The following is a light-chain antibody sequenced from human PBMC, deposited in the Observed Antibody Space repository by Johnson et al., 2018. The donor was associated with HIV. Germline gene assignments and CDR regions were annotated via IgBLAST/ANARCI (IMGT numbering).Light chain of an antibody. CDR2: QDS. Sequence: VLTQPPSVSVSPGQTASITCSGDKLGDKYACWYQQKPGQSPVLVIYQDSKRPSGIPERFSGSKSGTSATLGITGLQTGDEADYYCGTWDTSLRVGFFGTGTQVSVL. V-gene: IGLV3-1*01. CDR3: GTWDTSLRVGF. CDR1: KLGDKY. J-gene: IGLJ1*01.